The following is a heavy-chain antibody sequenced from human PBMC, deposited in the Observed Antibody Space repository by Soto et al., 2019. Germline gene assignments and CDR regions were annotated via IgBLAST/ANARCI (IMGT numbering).Heavy chain of an antibody. CDR3: ARGPYCSGGSCYPFVWFDP. CDR1: GYTFTSYA. CDR2: INAGNGNT. D-gene: IGHD2-15*01. V-gene: IGHV1-3*01. Sequence: ASVKVSCKASGYTFTSYAMHWVRQAPGQRLEWMGWINAGNGNTKYSQKIQGRVTITADESTSTAYMELSSLRSEDTAVYYCARGPYCSGGSCYPFVWFDPWGQGTLVTVSS. J-gene: IGHJ5*02.